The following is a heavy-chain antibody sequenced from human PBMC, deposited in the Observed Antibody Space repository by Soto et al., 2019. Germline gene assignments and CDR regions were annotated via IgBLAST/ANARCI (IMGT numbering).Heavy chain of an antibody. D-gene: IGHD3-10*01. CDR1: GFTFSSYS. CDR3: ARDKDGLWFGHPGWFKP. V-gene: IGHV3-48*01. Sequence: GSLRLSCAASGFTFSSYSMNWVRQAPGKGLEWVSYISSSSSTIYYADSVKGRFTISRDNAKNSLYLQMNSLRAEDTAVYYCARDKDGLWFGHPGWFKPWGQGTLVTVSS. J-gene: IGHJ5*02. CDR2: ISSSSSTI.